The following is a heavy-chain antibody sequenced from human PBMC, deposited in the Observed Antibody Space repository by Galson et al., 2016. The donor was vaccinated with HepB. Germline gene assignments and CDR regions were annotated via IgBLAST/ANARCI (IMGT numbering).Heavy chain of an antibody. CDR1: GFNFNNYA. CDR3: TKDQLIVIVPAAGNWFDP. J-gene: IGHJ5*02. D-gene: IGHD2-2*01. CDR2: IGGSGGGT. V-gene: IGHV3-23*01. Sequence: SLRLSCAAAGFNFNNYAMHWVRQAPGQGLEWVSGIGGSGGGTHYADSVKRRFTISRDNSKTTLYLQLNSLRAEDTAIYYCTKDQLIVIVPAAGNWFDPWGQGTLVTVSS.